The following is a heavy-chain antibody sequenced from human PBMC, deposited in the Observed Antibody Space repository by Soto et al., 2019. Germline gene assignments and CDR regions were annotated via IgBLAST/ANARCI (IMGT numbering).Heavy chain of an antibody. J-gene: IGHJ4*02. V-gene: IGHV1-18*01. Sequence: GASVKVSCKASGYTFTSYGISWVRQAPGQGLEWMGWISAYNGNTNYAQKLQGRVTMTTDTSTSTAYMELRSLRSDDTAVYYCARREAGDYCFSCFDYWGQGTLVTVSS. D-gene: IGHD4-17*01. CDR1: GYTFTSYG. CDR2: ISAYNGNT. CDR3: ARREAGDYCFSCFDY.